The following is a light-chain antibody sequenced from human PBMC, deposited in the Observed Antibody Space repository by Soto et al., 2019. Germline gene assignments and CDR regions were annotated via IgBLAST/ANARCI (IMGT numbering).Light chain of an antibody. CDR1: QSLLHSDGNTY. J-gene: IGKJ1*01. CDR2: QIS. V-gene: IGKV2-24*01. CDR3: MQSTQLRT. Sequence: DIVMTQTPLSSPVTLGQPASISCSSIQSLLHSDGNTYLSWLQQRPGQPPRLLIYQISKRFSGVPDRFSGSGAGTDFTLKISRVESEDVGIYYCMQSTQLRTFGQGTKVDIK.